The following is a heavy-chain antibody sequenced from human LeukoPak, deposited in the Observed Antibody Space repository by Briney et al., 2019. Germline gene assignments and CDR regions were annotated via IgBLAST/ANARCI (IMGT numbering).Heavy chain of an antibody. CDR1: GGTFSSYA. Sequence: GASVKVSCKASGGTFSSYAISWVRQAPGQGLEWMGGIIPIFGTANYAQKFQGRVTITTDESTSTAYMELSSLRSEDTAVYYCARDSGRGIHHYYYYMDVWGKGTTVTVSS. J-gene: IGHJ6*03. V-gene: IGHV1-69*05. CDR2: IIPIFGTA. CDR3: ARDSGRGIHHYYYYMDV.